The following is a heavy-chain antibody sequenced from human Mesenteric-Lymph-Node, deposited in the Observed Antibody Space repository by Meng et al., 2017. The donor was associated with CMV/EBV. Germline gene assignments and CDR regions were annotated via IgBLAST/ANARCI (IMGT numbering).Heavy chain of an antibody. CDR3: ARGGTYSDDYYGMDV. V-gene: IGHV1-69*02. Sequence: SVQVSCKASGGTFIIYTINWLRQAPGQGLEWMGRIIPILDITHYAQRFQGRVTITADKSTGTAFLDLSSLRHEDTALYYCARGGTYSDDYYGMDVWGQGTTVTVSS. CDR2: IIPILDIT. D-gene: IGHD2-15*01. CDR1: GGTFIIYT. J-gene: IGHJ6*02.